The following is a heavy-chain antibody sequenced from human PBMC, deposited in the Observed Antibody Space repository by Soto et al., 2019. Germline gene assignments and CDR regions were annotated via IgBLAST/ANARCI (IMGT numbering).Heavy chain of an antibody. CDR3: AREICWSNSNWYDP. J-gene: IGHJ5*02. CDR2: IYYSGST. D-gene: IGHD1-26*01. CDR1: GGSISSYY. V-gene: IGHV4-59*01. Sequence: SETLSLTCTVSGGSISSYYWSWIRQPPGKGLEWIGYIYYSGSTNYNPSLKSRVTISVDTSKNQFSLKLSSVTAADTAVYYCAREICWSNSNWYDPWGQGTLVTVSS.